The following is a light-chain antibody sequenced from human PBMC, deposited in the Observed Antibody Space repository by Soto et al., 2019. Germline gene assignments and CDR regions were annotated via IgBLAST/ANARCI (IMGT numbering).Light chain of an antibody. CDR2: GAS. CDR3: QQYINLNT. V-gene: IGKV3-15*01. J-gene: IGKJ2*01. Sequence: EIVMTQSPATLSVSPGERATLSCRASQSVSNTLASYQQKPGQAPRLLIYGASTRATGLPARLSGSWSGTEFTLTSSSLRSEDFAVYYCQQYINLNTLGQGTMLEIK. CDR1: QSVSNT.